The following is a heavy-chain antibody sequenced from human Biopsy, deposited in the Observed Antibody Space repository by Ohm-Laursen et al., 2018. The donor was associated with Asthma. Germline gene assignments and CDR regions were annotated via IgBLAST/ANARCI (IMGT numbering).Heavy chain of an antibody. V-gene: IGHV3-30*03. J-gene: IGHJ6*02. Sequence: SLRLSRSASRFTFSNYGMHWVCQGEGTGQDWEAVVTYDGISQYYAESVKGRFTISRDNSRNTLNLQMNSVRPDDTAVYFCARERAGVLGSYNGMDVWGPGTTVSAS. CDR2: VTYDGISQ. D-gene: IGHD2-8*01. CDR3: ARERAGVLGSYNGMDV. CDR1: RFTFSNYG.